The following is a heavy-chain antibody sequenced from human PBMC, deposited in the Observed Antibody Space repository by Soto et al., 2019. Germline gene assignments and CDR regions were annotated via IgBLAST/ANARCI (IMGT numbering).Heavy chain of an antibody. CDR2: TYYRSKWYN. CDR3: ARGKWCSSTSCYYHFDY. J-gene: IGHJ4*02. V-gene: IGHV6-1*01. D-gene: IGHD2-2*01. CDR1: GDSVSSNSAA. Sequence: SQTLSLTCAISGDSVSSNSAAWNWIRQSPSRGLEWLGRTYYRSKWYNDYAVSVKSRITINPDTSKNQFSLQLNSVTPGETAVYYCARGKWCSSTSCYYHFDYWGQGTLVTVSS.